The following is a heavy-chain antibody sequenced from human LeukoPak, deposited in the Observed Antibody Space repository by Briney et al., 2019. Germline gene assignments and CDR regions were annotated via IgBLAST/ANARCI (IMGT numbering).Heavy chain of an antibody. CDR2: IYYSGST. Sequence: PSETLSLTCTVSGGSISSYYWSWIRQPPGKGLEWIGYIYYSGSTNYNPSLKSRVTISVDTSKNQFSLKLSSVTAADTAVYYCARSSSSGDFDYWGQGTLATVSS. V-gene: IGHV4-59*01. D-gene: IGHD6-13*01. CDR1: GGSISSYY. J-gene: IGHJ4*02. CDR3: ARSSSSGDFDY.